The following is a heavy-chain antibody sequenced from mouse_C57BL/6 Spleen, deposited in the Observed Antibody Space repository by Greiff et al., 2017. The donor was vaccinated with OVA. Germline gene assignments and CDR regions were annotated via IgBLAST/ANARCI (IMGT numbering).Heavy chain of an antibody. CDR2: IYPGSGNT. J-gene: IGHJ3*01. CDR3: AREEMMGLLAY. CDR1: GYTFTDYY. Sequence: QVQLQQSGAELVRPGASVKLSCKASGYTFTDYYINWVKQRPGQGLEWIARIYPGSGNTYYNEKFKGKATLTAEKSSSTAYMQLSSLTSEDSAVYFCAREEMMGLLAYWGQGTLVTVSA. D-gene: IGHD2-3*01. V-gene: IGHV1-76*01.